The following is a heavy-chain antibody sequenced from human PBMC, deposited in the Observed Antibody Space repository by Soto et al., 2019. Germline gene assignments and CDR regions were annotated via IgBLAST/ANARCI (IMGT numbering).Heavy chain of an antibody. CDR2: INPDSGAT. J-gene: IGHJ5*02. D-gene: IGHD3-10*01. V-gene: IGHV1-2*02. CDR1: GYTFSGYY. CDR3: ARDLRGDYVYLTP. Sequence: ASVKVSCKASGYTFSGYYLHWVRQAPGQGLEWMGWINPDSGATNFAQKFQGRVTMTRDTSISTANMEVNRLRSDDTAVYFCARDLRGDYVYLTPCGHGPLVTVFS.